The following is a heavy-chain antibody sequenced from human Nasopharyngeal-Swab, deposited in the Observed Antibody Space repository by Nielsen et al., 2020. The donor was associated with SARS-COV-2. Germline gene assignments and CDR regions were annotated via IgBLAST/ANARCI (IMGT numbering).Heavy chain of an antibody. Sequence: ASVKVSCKASGYTFTSYGISWVRQAPGQGLEWMGWISVYNGNTNYAQKLQGRVTMTTDTSTSTAYMELRSLRSNDTAVYYCARTRITIFVVVISVDYWGQGTLVTVSS. J-gene: IGHJ4*02. CDR2: ISVYNGNT. V-gene: IGHV1-18*01. D-gene: IGHD3-3*01. CDR3: ARTRITIFVVVISVDY. CDR1: GYTFTSYG.